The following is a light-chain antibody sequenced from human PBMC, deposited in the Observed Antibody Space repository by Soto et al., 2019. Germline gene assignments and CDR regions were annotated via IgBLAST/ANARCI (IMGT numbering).Light chain of an antibody. CDR1: RGDVGGYNY. CDR2: EVN. CDR3: SSYGGSNNFVV. V-gene: IGLV2-8*01. Sequence: QSALTQPPSASGSPGQSVTISCTGTRGDVGGYNYVSWYQQYPGKAPKLLIFEVNKRPSGVPDRFSASKSDNTASLTVSGLQAEDEADYYCSSYGGSNNFVVFGGGTKLTVL. J-gene: IGLJ2*01.